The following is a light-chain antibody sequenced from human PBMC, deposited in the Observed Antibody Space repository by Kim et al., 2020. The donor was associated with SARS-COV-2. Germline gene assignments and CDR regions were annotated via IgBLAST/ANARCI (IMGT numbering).Light chain of an antibody. Sequence: SLVERATRSCRASQRVSSTYLAWYQQHPGQAPRLLIYGTSNRATGIPDRFSGSGSGTDFTLTISRLEAEDIAVYYCQQYGNSPWTFGQGTKVDIK. CDR3: QQYGNSPWT. CDR2: GTS. CDR1: QRVSSTY. V-gene: IGKV3-20*01. J-gene: IGKJ1*01.